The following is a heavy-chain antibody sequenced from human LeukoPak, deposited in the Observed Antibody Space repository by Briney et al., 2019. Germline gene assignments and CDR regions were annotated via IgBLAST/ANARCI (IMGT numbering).Heavy chain of an antibody. CDR3: ARDLSGVTGYTYGRGIDY. V-gene: IGHV3-7*01. Sequence: GGSLRLSCVDSRFTFSRYWMSWVRQAPGKGLEWVANIKKDGSEKYYVDSVKGRFTISRDNAKTSLYLQMNSLRVEDTAVYYCARDLSGVTGYTYGRGIDYWGQGTLVTVSS. CDR1: RFTFSRYW. D-gene: IGHD5-18*01. CDR2: IKKDGSEK. J-gene: IGHJ4*02.